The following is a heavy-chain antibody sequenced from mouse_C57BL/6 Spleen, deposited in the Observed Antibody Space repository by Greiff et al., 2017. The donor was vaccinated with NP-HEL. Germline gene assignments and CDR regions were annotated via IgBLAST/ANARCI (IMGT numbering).Heavy chain of an antibody. Sequence: ESGPGLVKPSQSLSLTCSVTGYSITSGYYWNWIRQFPGNQLEWMGYISYDGSNNYNPSLKNRISITRDTSKNQFFLKLNSVTTEDTATYYCARDYGIPYYFDYWGQGTTLTVSS. D-gene: IGHD1-1*01. V-gene: IGHV3-6*01. CDR1: GYSITSGYY. CDR2: ISYDGSN. J-gene: IGHJ2*01. CDR3: ARDYGIPYYFDY.